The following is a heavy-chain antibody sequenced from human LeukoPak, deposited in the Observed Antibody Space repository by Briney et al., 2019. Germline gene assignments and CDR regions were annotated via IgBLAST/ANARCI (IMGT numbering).Heavy chain of an antibody. D-gene: IGHD3-16*02. V-gene: IGHV3-11*04. CDR3: AAAPQTHRYLGY. CDR2: ISSSGSTI. Sequence: RTGGSLRLSCAASGFTFSDCFMSWIRQAPGKGLEWVSYISSSGSTIYYADSVKGRFTISRDNAKNSLYLRMNSLRSEDTAVYYCAAAPQTHRYLGYWGQGTLVTVSS. CDR1: GFTFSDCF. J-gene: IGHJ4*02.